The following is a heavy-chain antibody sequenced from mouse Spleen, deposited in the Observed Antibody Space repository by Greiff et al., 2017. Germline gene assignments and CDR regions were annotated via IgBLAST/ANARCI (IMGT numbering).Heavy chain of an antibody. V-gene: IGHV5-17*01. Sequence: EVQVVESGGGLVKPGGSLKLSCAASGFTFSDYGMHWVRQAPEKGLEWVAYISSGSSTIYYADTVKGRFTISRDNAKNTLFLQMTSLRSEDTAMYYCARNYYRYDGAWFAYWGQGTLVTVSA. CDR1: GFTFSDYG. J-gene: IGHJ3*01. D-gene: IGHD2-14*01. CDR2: ISSGSSTI. CDR3: ARNYYRYDGAWFAY.